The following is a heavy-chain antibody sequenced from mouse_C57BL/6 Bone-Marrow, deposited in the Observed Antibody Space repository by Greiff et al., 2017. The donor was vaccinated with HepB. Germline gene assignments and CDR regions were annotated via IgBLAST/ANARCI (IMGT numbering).Heavy chain of an antibody. CDR3: AYDGYYHYYAMDY. CDR1: GFNIKDYY. D-gene: IGHD2-3*01. Sequence: EVQLQQSGAELVRPGDSVKLSCTASGFNIKDYYMHWVKQRPEQGLEWIGRIDPEDGDTEYAPKFQGKATMTADTSSNTAYLQLSSLTSEDTAVYYCAYDGYYHYYAMDYWGQGTSVTVSS. V-gene: IGHV14-1*01. J-gene: IGHJ4*01. CDR2: IDPEDGDT.